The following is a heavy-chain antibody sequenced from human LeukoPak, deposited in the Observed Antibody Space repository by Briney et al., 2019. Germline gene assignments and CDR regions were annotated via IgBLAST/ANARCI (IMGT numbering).Heavy chain of an antibody. Sequence: GGSLRLSCAASGFTFSSYEMNWVRQAPGKGLEWVSYISSSGSIIYYADSVKGRFTISRDNAKNSLYLQMNSLRAEDTAVYYCARDGITMVRGVTVFDSWGQGTLVTVSS. D-gene: IGHD3-10*01. J-gene: IGHJ4*02. CDR3: ARDGITMVRGVTVFDS. CDR2: ISSSGSII. V-gene: IGHV3-48*03. CDR1: GFTFSSYE.